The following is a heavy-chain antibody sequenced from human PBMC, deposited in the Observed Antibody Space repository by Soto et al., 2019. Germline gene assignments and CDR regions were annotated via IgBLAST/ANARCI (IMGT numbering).Heavy chain of an antibody. D-gene: IGHD3-16*02. CDR3: ARSWRYTLDP. CDR1: GLMFSNHW. V-gene: IGHV3-7*01. J-gene: IGHJ5*02. Sequence: PGGSLRLSCAASGLMFSNHWMTWVRQVPGKGLEWVANINQDGSDKYDVDSVKGRFTISRDNADNSLFLQMNSLRIEDTAMYYCARSWRYTLDPWGQGTLVTVSS. CDR2: INQDGSDK.